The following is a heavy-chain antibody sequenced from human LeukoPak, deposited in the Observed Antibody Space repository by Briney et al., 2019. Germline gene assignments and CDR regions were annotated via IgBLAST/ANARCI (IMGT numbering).Heavy chain of an antibody. CDR3: ARGVAVAGTLDDY. CDR1: GYSISSGYY. D-gene: IGHD6-19*01. CDR2: IYHSGST. V-gene: IGHV4-38-2*02. J-gene: IGHJ4*02. Sequence: KTSETLSLTCTVSGYSISSGYYWGWIRQPPGKGLEWIGSIYHSGSTYYNPSLKSRVTISVNTSKNQLSLKLSSVTAADTAVYYCARGVAVAGTLDDYWGQGTLVTVSS.